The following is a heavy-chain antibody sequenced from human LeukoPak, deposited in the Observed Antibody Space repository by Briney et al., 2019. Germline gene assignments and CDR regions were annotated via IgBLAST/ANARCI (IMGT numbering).Heavy chain of an antibody. CDR2: YRTSGST. Sequence: SETLSLTCTVSGGSISSGGYYWSWIRQPAGKGLEWIGRYRTSGSTNYNPSPSLTGRVTISVDTSKNQFSLKLSSVTAADTAVYYCARRGTGTTFWRLRLRYYFDYWGQGTLVTVSS. CDR3: ARRGTGTTFWRLRLRYYFDY. D-gene: IGHD1-7*01. V-gene: IGHV4-61*02. CDR1: GGSISSGGYY. J-gene: IGHJ4*02.